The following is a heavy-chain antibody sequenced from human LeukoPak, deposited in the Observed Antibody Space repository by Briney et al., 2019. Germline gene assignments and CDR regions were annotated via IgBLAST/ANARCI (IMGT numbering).Heavy chain of an antibody. CDR2: VFYSGST. V-gene: IGHV4-39*01. D-gene: IGHD6-25*01. CDR1: GGSISSSSYY. J-gene: IGHJ6*03. CDR3: AARRPSPAARPLPHSYYNYRDV. Sequence: ASETLSLTCTVSGGSISSSSYYWGWIRQPPGKGLEWIGSVFYSGSTSYNPSFKSRITMSVDTSKNQFSLRMLSLTAAADAVYYCAARRPSPAARPLPHSYYNYRDVWGKGTTVTVSS.